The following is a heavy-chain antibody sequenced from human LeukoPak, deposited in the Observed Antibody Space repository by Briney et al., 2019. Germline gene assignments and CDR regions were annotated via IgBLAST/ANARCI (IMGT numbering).Heavy chain of an antibody. CDR2: ISSSDSTI. V-gene: IGHV3-11*04. D-gene: IGHD3-3*01. CDR3: ARSARSEDNDFWSGYLPN. Sequence: KSGGSLRLSCAASGFTFSDYYMSWIRQAPGKELEWISYISSSDSTIYYADSVKGRFTLSRDNAKNSLYLQMNSLRAEDTAVYYCARSARSEDNDFWSGYLPNWGQGTLVTVSS. CDR1: GFTFSDYY. J-gene: IGHJ4*02.